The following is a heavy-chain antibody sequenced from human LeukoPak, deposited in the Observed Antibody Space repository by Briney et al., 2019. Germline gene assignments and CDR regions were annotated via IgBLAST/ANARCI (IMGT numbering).Heavy chain of an antibody. CDR2: INPNSGGT. Sequence: ASVKVSCKASGYTFTGYYMHWVRQAPGQGLEWMGWINPNSGGTNYAQKFQGRVTMTRDTSISTAYMELSRLRSDDTAVYYCARDLTYYYGSGSYHEVDYWGQGTLVTVSS. D-gene: IGHD3-10*01. J-gene: IGHJ4*02. V-gene: IGHV1-2*02. CDR3: ARDLTYYYGSGSYHEVDY. CDR1: GYTFTGYY.